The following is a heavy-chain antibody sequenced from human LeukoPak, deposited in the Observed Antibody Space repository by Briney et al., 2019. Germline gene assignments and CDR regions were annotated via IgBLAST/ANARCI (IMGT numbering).Heavy chain of an antibody. CDR2: INHSGST. Sequence: SETLSLTCAVYGGSFSGYYWSWIRQPPGKGLEWIGEINHSGSTNYNPSLKSRVTISVDTSKNQFSLKLSSVTAADTAVYYCARLSGYSSGHYYSDYWGQGTLVTVSS. CDR1: GGSFSGYY. CDR3: ARLSGYSSGHYYSDY. J-gene: IGHJ4*02. V-gene: IGHV4-34*01. D-gene: IGHD3-22*01.